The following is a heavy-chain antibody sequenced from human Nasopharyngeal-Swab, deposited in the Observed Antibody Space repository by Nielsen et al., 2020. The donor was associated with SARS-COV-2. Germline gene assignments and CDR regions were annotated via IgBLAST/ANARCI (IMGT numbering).Heavy chain of an antibody. J-gene: IGHJ4*02. V-gene: IGHV4-59*11. CDR1: GAFISGHY. CDR2: VSYSGIT. CDR3: AREEYYYDSSGNYYRAFDN. Sequence: SETLSLTCTVSGAFISGHYWSWIRQPPGKGLEWIGYVSYSGITNYNPSLNSRVTISADTSKNQFSLELGSVTAADTAVYYCAREEYYYDSSGNYYRAFDNWGQGTLVSVSS. D-gene: IGHD3-22*01.